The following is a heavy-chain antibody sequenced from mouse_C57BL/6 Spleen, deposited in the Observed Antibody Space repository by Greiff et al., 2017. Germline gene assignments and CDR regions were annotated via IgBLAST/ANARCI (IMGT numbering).Heavy chain of an antibody. CDR3: ARTFYNYGYYFDY. V-gene: IGHV2-9-1*01. J-gene: IGHJ2*01. Sequence: VHLVESGPGLVAPSQSLSITCTVSGFSLTSYAISWVRQPPGKGLEWLGVIWTGGGTNYNSALKSRLSISKDNSKSQVFLKMNSLQTDDTARYYCARTFYNYGYYFDYWGQGTTLTVSS. CDR2: IWTGGGT. D-gene: IGHD2-12*01. CDR1: GFSLTSYA.